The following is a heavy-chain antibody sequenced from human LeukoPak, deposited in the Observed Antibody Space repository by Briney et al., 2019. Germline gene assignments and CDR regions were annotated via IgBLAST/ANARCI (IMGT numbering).Heavy chain of an antibody. CDR3: VRAWGETRYYYYGLDV. J-gene: IGHJ6*02. CDR1: GDSISNYY. D-gene: IGHD1-26*01. Sequence: PSETLSLTCTVSGDSISNYYWNWIRQPPGKALEWTGYLSDTGSTNYNPSLKSRVTISADTPKKQLSLKVRSVTAADTAVYYCVRAWGETRYYYYGLDVWGQGTTVTVFS. V-gene: IGHV4-59*01. CDR2: LSDTGST.